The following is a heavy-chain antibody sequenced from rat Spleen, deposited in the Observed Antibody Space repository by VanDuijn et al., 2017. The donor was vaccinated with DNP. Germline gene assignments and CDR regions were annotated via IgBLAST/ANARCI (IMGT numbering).Heavy chain of an antibody. J-gene: IGHJ2*01. CDR3: VASAGWGYFDY. CDR1: GFTFPNFC. CDR2: ISFDGNNA. D-gene: IGHD1-4*01. V-gene: IGHV5S23*01. Sequence: EVQLVESGGGLVQPGRSLKLSCAASGFTFPNFCIAWVLQAPTKGLEWVASISFDGNNAYYRDSVKGRFTISRDNAKSTLYLQMESLRSEDTATYYCVASAGWGYFDYWGQGVVVTVSP.